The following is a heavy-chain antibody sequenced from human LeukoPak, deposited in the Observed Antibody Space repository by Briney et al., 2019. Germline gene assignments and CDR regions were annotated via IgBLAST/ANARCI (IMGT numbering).Heavy chain of an antibody. CDR3: ARASASYFDY. CDR1: GFTFSDYY. J-gene: IGHJ4*02. CDR2: ISSSSSSYT. V-gene: IGHV3-11*06. Sequence: SGGSLRLSCAASGFTFSDYYMSWIRQAPGKGLEWVSYISSSSSSYTNYADSVKGRFTISRDNAKNSLYLQLNTLRDEDTGVYFCARASASYFDYWGQGTLVTVSS.